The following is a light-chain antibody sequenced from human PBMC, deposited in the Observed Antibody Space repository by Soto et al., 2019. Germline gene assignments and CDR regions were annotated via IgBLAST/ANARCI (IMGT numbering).Light chain of an antibody. V-gene: IGKV3-11*01. CDR3: QQRGNWPLT. CDR2: DAS. CDR1: QSISSY. J-gene: IGKJ4*01. Sequence: ETVLTQSPPTLSLSPGERATLSCRASQSISSYLIWYQQKPGHAPRLLIYDASSSATCIPARFSGSGSGTDFTLTISSLEPEDFAVYYCQQRGNWPLTFGGGTKVEI.